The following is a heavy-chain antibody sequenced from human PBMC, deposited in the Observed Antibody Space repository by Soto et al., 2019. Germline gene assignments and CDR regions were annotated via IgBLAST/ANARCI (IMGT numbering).Heavy chain of an antibody. D-gene: IGHD5-18*01. V-gene: IGHV4-38-2*01. CDR1: PRSISSGFYY. J-gene: IGHJ4*02. Sequence: SLTLPFTWAVSPRSISSGFYYWGWVRQPPGKGLEWIGSICLTDRTYYKPALKTGVTMSVETSKNQLSLKQCSATAADTAVYFCARYGYSFLKRFFDQWDQAARETVSS. CDR2: ICLTDRT. CDR3: ARYGYSFLKRFFDQ.